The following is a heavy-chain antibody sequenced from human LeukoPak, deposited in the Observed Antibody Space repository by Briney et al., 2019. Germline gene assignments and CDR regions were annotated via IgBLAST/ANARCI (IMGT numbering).Heavy chain of an antibody. J-gene: IGHJ6*02. Sequence: TGGSLRLSCAASGLTFSDSWMSWVRQAPGKGLEWVANMNQDGSAKDYVDSVKGRFTISRDNARNSLYLQMSSLRAEDPAVYYCATYTHWVAGDVWGQGTTVTVSS. CDR1: GLTFSDSW. V-gene: IGHV3-7*01. CDR3: ATYTHWVAGDV. D-gene: IGHD3-16*01. CDR2: MNQDGSAK.